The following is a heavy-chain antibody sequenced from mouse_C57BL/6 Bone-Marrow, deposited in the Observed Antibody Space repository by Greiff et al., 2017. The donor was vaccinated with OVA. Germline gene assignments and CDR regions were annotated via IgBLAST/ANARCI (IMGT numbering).Heavy chain of an antibody. Sequence: EVKLVESGGGLVKPGGSLKLSCAASGFTFSSYTMSWVRQTPEKRLEWVATISGGGGNTYYPDSVKGRFTISRDNAKNTVYLYMSSLRSEDTALYYCASVVTTYFDVWGTGTTVTVSS. D-gene: IGHD2-2*01. V-gene: IGHV5-9*01. J-gene: IGHJ1*03. CDR1: GFTFSSYT. CDR2: ISGGGGNT. CDR3: ASVVTTYFDV.